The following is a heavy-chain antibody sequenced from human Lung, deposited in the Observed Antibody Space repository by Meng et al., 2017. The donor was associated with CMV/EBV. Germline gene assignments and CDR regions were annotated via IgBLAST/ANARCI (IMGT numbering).Heavy chain of an antibody. CDR3: ARSRTQPRSYYFDY. D-gene: IGHD1-14*01. J-gene: IGHJ4*02. Sequence: ASGFSFSNSYVTWIRQAPGKGLEWVSYISNSGSTIYYADSVRGRFTISRDNAKNSLYLQMNSLRAEDTAVYYCARSRTQPRSYYFDYWGQGTLVTVSS. CDR1: GFSFSNSY. CDR2: ISNSGSTI. V-gene: IGHV3-11*04.